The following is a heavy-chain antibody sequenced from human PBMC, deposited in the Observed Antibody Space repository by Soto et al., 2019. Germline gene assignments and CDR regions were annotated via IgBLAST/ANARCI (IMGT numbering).Heavy chain of an antibody. CDR3: ARDQLTSSSGYYYYGMDV. CDR2: IIPIFGTA. V-gene: IGHV1-69*13. J-gene: IGHJ6*02. D-gene: IGHD6-25*01. CDR1: GGTFSSYA. Sequence: SVKVSCKASGGTFSSYAISWVRQAPGQGLEWMGGIIPIFGTANYAQKFQGRVTITADESTSTAYMELSSLRSEDTAVYYCARDQLTSSSGYYYYGMDVWGQGATLPV.